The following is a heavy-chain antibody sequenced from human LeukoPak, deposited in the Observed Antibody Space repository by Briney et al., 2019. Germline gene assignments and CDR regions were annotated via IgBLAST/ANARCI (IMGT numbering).Heavy chain of an antibody. V-gene: IGHV3-21*01. Sequence: GGSLRLSCAASGFTFSSYSMTWVRRAPGKGLEWVASVTRSSNYLYYADSLKGRFTISRDNAKNSLYLQMNSLRAEDTAVYYCARARYDSSGYYPLGDYWGQGTLVTVSS. J-gene: IGHJ4*02. CDR2: VTRSSNYL. CDR1: GFTFSSYS. D-gene: IGHD3-22*01. CDR3: ARARYDSSGYYPLGDY.